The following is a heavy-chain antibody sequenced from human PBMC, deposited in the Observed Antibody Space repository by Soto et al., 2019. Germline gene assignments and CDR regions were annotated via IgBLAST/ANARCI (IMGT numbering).Heavy chain of an antibody. CDR1: GGTFSSYA. CDR3: ARGSVVATMGYYYYYGMDV. V-gene: IGHV1-69*13. CDR2: IIPIFGTA. D-gene: IGHD5-12*01. Sequence: SVKVSCKASGGTFSSYAISWVRQAPGQGLEWMGGIIPIFGTANCAQKFQGRVTITADESTSTAYMELSSLRSEDTAVYYCARGSVVATMGYYYYYGMDVWGQGTTVTVSS. J-gene: IGHJ6*02.